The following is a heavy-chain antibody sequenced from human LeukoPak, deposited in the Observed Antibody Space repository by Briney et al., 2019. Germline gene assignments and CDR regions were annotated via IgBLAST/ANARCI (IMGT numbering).Heavy chain of an antibody. CDR1: GFTFSSYA. Sequence: GGSLRLSCSASGFTFSSYAMHWVRQAPGKGLEYVSAISSNGGSTYYADSVKGRFTISRDNSKNTVYLQMSSLRVDDTAVYYCAKAAGSSWPSYYYGMDVWGQGTTVTVSS. CDR3: AKAAGSSWPSYYYGMDV. V-gene: IGHV3-64*04. CDR2: ISSNGGST. J-gene: IGHJ6*02. D-gene: IGHD6-13*01.